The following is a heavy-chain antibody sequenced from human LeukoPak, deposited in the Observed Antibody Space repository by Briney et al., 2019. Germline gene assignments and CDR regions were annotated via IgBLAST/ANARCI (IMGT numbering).Heavy chain of an antibody. CDR3: ARFGSPSLQSPYFDY. D-gene: IGHD3-16*01. Sequence: RGESLKISCKGSGYDFAGYWIVWVRLMPGKGLDWMGIIYPDDSNTKYSPSFQGQVTMSADKSIRTAYLQWSSLKASDTAIYYCARFGSPSLQSPYFDYWGQGSRVTVSS. CDR2: IYPDDSNT. CDR1: GYDFAGYW. V-gene: IGHV5-51*01. J-gene: IGHJ4*02.